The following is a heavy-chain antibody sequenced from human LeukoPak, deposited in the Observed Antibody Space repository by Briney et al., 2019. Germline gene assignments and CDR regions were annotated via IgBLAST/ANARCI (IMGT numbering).Heavy chain of an antibody. Sequence: GGSLRLSCAASVFAFNNYAMTWVRQAPGKGLEWVSNINDNGGQRHYADSVKGRFTISRDNSKNTLFLQMDSLRAEDTAVYYCAKTQWKVGATDYFDYWGQGILVTVSS. CDR2: INDNGGQR. D-gene: IGHD1-26*01. V-gene: IGHV3-23*01. CDR1: VFAFNNYA. CDR3: AKTQWKVGATDYFDY. J-gene: IGHJ4*02.